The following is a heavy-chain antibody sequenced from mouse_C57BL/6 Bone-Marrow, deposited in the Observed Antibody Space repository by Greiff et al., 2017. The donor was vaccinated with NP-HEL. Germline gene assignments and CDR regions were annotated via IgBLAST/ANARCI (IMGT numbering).Heavy chain of an antibody. J-gene: IGHJ4*01. D-gene: IGHD2-1*01. CDR3: VREALRGNYPYYAMDY. CDR1: GFTFNTYA. Sequence: DVQLVESGGGLVQPKGSLKLSCAASGFTFNTYAMHWVRQAPGKGLEWVARIRSKSSNYATYYADSVKDRFTISRDDSQSMLYLQMNNLKTEDTAMYYCVREALRGNYPYYAMDYWGQGTSVTVSS. V-gene: IGHV10-3*01. CDR2: IRSKSSNYAT.